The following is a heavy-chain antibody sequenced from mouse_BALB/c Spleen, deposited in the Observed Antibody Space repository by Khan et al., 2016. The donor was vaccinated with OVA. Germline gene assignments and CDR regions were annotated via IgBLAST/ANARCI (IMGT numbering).Heavy chain of an antibody. CDR1: GYTFTSYW. V-gene: IGHV1-69*02. CDR3: TRGDPGTFDF. CDR2: IYPSDSYT. Sequence: QVQLQQSGAELVRPGASVKLSCKASGYTFTSYWINWVKQRPGQGLEWIGNIYPSDSYTNYNQNFKDKATLTVDKFSSTAYMQLSSPTSEGSAVYYCTRGDPGTFDFWGQGTTLTVSS. D-gene: IGHD2-13*01. J-gene: IGHJ2*01.